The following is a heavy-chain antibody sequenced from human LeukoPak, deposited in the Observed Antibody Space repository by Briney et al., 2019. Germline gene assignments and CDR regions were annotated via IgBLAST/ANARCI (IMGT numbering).Heavy chain of an antibody. CDR2: IYYSGST. Sequence: PSETLSLTCSVSGGSISSRSYYWGWIRQPPGKGLEWIGSIYYSGSTYYNPSLKSRVTISVDTSKNQFSLKLSSVTAADTAVYYCAREYLYSSSWYSGYYYYMDVWGKGTTVTVSS. V-gene: IGHV4-39*07. CDR1: GGSISSRSYY. CDR3: AREYLYSSSWYSGYYYYMDV. D-gene: IGHD6-13*01. J-gene: IGHJ6*03.